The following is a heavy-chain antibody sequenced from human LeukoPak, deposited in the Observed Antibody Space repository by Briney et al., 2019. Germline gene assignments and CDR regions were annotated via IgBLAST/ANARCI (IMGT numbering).Heavy chain of an antibody. Sequence: ASVKVSCKASGGTFSTYAISWVRQAPGQGLEWMGGIIPIFGTANYAQKFQGRVTITAGESTSTAYMELSSLRSEDTAVYYCAREISGYCSGGSCSYWGQGTLVTVSS. J-gene: IGHJ4*02. CDR2: IIPIFGTA. CDR1: GGTFSTYA. CDR3: AREISGYCSGGSCSY. D-gene: IGHD2-15*01. V-gene: IGHV1-69*13.